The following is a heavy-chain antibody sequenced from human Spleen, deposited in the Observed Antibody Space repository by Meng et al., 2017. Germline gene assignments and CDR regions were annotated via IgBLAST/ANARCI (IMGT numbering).Heavy chain of an antibody. J-gene: IGHJ4*02. CDR3: AGGSPSRVYSSSWYAVY. V-gene: IGHV4-34*01. Sequence: RRWGAGMLKLVAPLAASCKVPGWTFSGYSWRWIRQPPGKGLEWIGEINHSGSTNYNPSLKSRVTISVDTSKNQFSLKLSSVTAADTAVYYCAGGSPSRVYSSSWYAVYWGQGTLVTVSS. CDR1: GWTFSGYS. D-gene: IGHD6-13*01. CDR2: INHSGST.